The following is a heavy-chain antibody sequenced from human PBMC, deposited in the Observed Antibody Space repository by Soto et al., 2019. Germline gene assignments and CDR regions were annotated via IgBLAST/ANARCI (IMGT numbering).Heavy chain of an antibody. CDR3: ARGYSSSWYIGY. Sequence: GVSLRLSFAASGFTFSSYWMHWFRQAPGKGLVWVSRINSDGSSTSYADSVKGRFTISRDNAKNTLYLQMNSLRAEDTAVYYCARGYSSSWYIGYWGQGTLVTVSS. J-gene: IGHJ4*02. CDR1: GFTFSSYW. V-gene: IGHV3-74*01. CDR2: INSDGSST. D-gene: IGHD6-13*01.